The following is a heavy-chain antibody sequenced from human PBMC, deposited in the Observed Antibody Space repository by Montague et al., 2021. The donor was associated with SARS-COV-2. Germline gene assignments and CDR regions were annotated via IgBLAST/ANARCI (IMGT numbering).Heavy chain of an antibody. J-gene: IGHJ3*01. Sequence: TLSLTCTVSGGSISSGGYYWSWIRQHPGKGLEWIGYIYYSGSTYYNPSLESRVTISVDTSKNQFSLKLSSVTAADTAVYYCASARITMIVVVDAFDVWGQGKMVTGSS. V-gene: IGHV4-31*03. CDR1: GGSISSGGYY. CDR2: IYYSGST. CDR3: ASARITMIVVVDAFDV. D-gene: IGHD3-22*01.